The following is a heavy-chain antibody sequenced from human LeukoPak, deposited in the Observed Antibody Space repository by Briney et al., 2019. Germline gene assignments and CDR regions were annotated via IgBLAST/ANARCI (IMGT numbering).Heavy chain of an antibody. CDR3: ATIVVAGVEFDY. D-gene: IGHD6-19*01. CDR2: ISAYNGNT. J-gene: IGHJ4*02. CDR1: GYTFTSCG. Sequence: ASVKVSCKASGYTFTSCGISWVRQAPGQGLEWMGWISAYNGNTNYAQKFQGRVTITRDTSASTAYMELSSLRSEDTAVYYCATIVVAGVEFDYWGQGTLVTVSS. V-gene: IGHV1-18*01.